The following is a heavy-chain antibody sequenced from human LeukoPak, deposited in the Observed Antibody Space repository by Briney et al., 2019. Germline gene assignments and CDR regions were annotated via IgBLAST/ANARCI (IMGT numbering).Heavy chain of an antibody. CDR3: ARAEWFGELYAFDI. J-gene: IGHJ3*02. D-gene: IGHD3-10*01. CDR2: IYSGGGT. V-gene: IGHV3-66*01. CDR1: GFTVSSNY. Sequence: GGSLRLSCAASGFTVSSNYMNWVRQAPGKGLEWVSVIYSGGGTYYADSVKGRFTISRDNSKNTLYLQMNSLRAEDTAVYYCARAEWFGELYAFDIWGQGTMVTVSS.